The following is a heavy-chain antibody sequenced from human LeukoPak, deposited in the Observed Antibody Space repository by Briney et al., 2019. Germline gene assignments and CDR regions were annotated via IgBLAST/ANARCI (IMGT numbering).Heavy chain of an antibody. D-gene: IGHD3-10*01. CDR3: AIDRAGLLLWYYFDD. CDR1: GFTFSRYV. CDR2: ISDDGSKK. Sequence: PGGSLRLSCAASGFTFSRYVMHWVRQAPGKGLEWVAIISDDGSKKYYADSVKGRFTISRDNSKNTLYLQMNSLRAEDSAVYYCAIDRAGLLLWYYFDDWGQGTLVTVSS. J-gene: IGHJ4*02. V-gene: IGHV3-30-3*01.